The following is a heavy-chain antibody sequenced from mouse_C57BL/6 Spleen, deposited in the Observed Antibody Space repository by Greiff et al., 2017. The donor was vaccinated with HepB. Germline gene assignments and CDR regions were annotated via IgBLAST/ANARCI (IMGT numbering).Heavy chain of an antibody. CDR2: IRSKSNNYAT. CDR3: VEEVPGLLSFAY. D-gene: IGHD2-10*01. J-gene: IGHJ3*01. Sequence: EVQGVESGGGLVQPKGSLKLSCAASGFSFNTYAMNWVRQAPGKGLEWVARIRSKSNNYATYYADSVKDRFTISRDDSESMLYLQMNNLKTEDTAMYYCVEEVPGLLSFAYWGQGTLVTVSA. CDR1: GFSFNTYA. V-gene: IGHV10-1*01.